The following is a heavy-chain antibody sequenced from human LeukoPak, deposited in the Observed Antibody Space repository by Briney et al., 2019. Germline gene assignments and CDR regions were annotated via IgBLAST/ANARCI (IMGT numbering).Heavy chain of an antibody. Sequence: GASVKVSCKASGYTFTSYGISWVRQAPGQGLEWMGWISAYNGNTNYAQKLQGRVTMTTDTSTSTAYMELRSLRSDDTAVYYCARAPYIVVVPAAFGGRGAFDIWGQGTMVTVSS. D-gene: IGHD2-2*01. J-gene: IGHJ3*02. CDR1: GYTFTSYG. CDR3: ARAPYIVVVPAAFGGRGAFDI. V-gene: IGHV1-18*01. CDR2: ISAYNGNT.